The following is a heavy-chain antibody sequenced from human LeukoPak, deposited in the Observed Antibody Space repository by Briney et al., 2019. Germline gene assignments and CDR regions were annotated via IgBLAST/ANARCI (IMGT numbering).Heavy chain of an antibody. Sequence: ASVKVSCKASGYIFTDYYMHWVRQAPGQELGWMGRINPNSGGTNYAQKFQGRVTMTRDTSISTAYMELSRLRSDDTAVYYCARVFPMIVRNWFDPWGQGTLVTVSS. D-gene: IGHD3-22*01. CDR2: INPNSGGT. V-gene: IGHV1/OR15-1*04. J-gene: IGHJ5*02. CDR1: GYIFTDYY. CDR3: ARVFPMIVRNWFDP.